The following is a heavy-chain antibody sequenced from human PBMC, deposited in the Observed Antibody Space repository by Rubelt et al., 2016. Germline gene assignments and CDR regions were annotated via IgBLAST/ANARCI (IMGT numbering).Heavy chain of an antibody. CDR3: ARERYCSSTSFGRGMDV. CDR2: IDWDDDK. CDR1: GGSITSHN. J-gene: IGHJ6*02. V-gene: IGHV2-70*18. D-gene: IGHD2-2*01. Sequence: ESGPRLVKPSETLSLTCTVSGGSITSHNWSWIRQTPGKGLEWLALIDWDDDKTYTQSLKTRLTISKDTSKSQVVLTRTNMDPVDTATYYCARERYCSSTSFGRGMDVWGQGTTVTVSS.